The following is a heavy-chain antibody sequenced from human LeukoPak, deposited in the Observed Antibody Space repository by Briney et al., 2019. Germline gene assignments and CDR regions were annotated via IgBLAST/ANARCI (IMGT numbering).Heavy chain of an antibody. CDR1: GFTFSDYY. D-gene: IGHD5/OR15-5a*01. CDR3: ASDIVSTSGDF. CDR2: ITSSGSAI. V-gene: IGHV3-11*01. Sequence: GGSLRLSCAASGFTFSDYYMSWIRQAPGKELEWVSYITSSGSAIYYAGSVKGRFTISRDNARNSLYLQMNGLRVDDTAIYYCASDIVSTSGDFWGQGTLVTVSS. J-gene: IGHJ4*02.